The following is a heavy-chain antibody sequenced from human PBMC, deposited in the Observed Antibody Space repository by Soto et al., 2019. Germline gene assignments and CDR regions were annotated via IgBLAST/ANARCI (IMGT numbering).Heavy chain of an antibody. CDR2: ISAYNGNT. J-gene: IGHJ6*02. CDR3: ARDGERGSSGLGYYYYYGMDV. CDR1: GYTFTSYG. D-gene: IGHD6-6*01. V-gene: IGHV1-18*01. Sequence: GASVKVSCKASGYTFTSYGISWVRQAPGQGLEWMGWISAYNGNTNYAQKLQGRVTMTTDTSTSTAYMELRSLRSDDTAVYYCARDGERGSSGLGYYYYYGMDVWGQGTTVTVSS.